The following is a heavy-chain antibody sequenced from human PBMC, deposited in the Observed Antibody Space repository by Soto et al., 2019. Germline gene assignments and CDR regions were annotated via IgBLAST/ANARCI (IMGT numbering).Heavy chain of an antibody. CDR1: GGSTSSGGFY. Sequence: KTSETLSLTCTVSGGSTSSGGFYWSWIRQHPGKGLEWIGYIYCSGISYYNPSLKSRVSISLDTSRNQFSMTLNSVTAADTAVYYCARNGYTYGMDVWRQGATVTVSS. CDR3: ARNGYTYGMDV. CDR2: IYCSGIS. D-gene: IGHD5-18*01. V-gene: IGHV4-31*03. J-gene: IGHJ6*02.